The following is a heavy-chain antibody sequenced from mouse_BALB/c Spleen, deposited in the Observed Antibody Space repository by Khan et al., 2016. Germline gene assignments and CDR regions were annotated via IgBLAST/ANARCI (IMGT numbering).Heavy chain of an antibody. J-gene: IGHJ2*01. CDR3: AREGPNWDYFDY. Sequence: QVQLQQPGAELVKPGASVKLSCKASGYTFTSYWMHWVKQRPGQGLEWIGEINPSNGRTNYDEKFKTKATLIVDKSSSTVYMQLSSLTSEDSAVYYCAREGPNWDYFDYWGQGTTLTVSS. V-gene: IGHV1S81*02. CDR1: GYTFTSYW. CDR2: INPSNGRT. D-gene: IGHD4-1*02.